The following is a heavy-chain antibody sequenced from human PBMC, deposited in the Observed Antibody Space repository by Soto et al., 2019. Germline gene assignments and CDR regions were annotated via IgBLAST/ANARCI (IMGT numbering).Heavy chain of an antibody. D-gene: IGHD6-13*01. J-gene: IGHJ4*02. Sequence: QVQLQESGPGLVKPSQTLSLSCTVSGGSIRSGGYYWTWIRQHPGKGLEWIGYTYYSGYTNYNPSLKSRVTISVDASKNQFSVKLSSVTAADTAVYYCARVLSTAAVDYWGQGTLVTVSS. V-gene: IGHV4-31*03. CDR1: GGSIRSGGYY. CDR2: TYYSGYT. CDR3: ARVLSTAAVDY.